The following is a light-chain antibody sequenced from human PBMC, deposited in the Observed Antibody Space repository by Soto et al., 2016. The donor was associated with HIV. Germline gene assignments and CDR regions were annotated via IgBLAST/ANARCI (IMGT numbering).Light chain of an antibody. CDR1: QGISSY. V-gene: IGKV1-39*01. Sequence: DIQMTQSPSSLSASVGDRVTITCRASQGISSYLNWYQQKPGKAPKLLIYAASSLQSGVPSRFSGSGSGTDFTLTISSLQPEDFATYYSQQSYSTLWTFGQGTKVEIK. CDR3: QQSYSTLWT. J-gene: IGKJ1*01. CDR2: AAS.